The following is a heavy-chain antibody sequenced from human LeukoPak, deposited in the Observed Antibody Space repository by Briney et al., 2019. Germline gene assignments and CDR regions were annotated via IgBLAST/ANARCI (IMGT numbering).Heavy chain of an antibody. CDR2: ITSTGGYI. J-gene: IGHJ4*02. V-gene: IGHV3-21*01. Sequence: SGGSLRLSCAASGFTFSSYNMYWVRQAPGQGLEWVSSITSTGGYIYYADSVKGRFTISRDNAKNSLYLQMSSLRAEDTAVYYCASSFGATRGYWGQGTLVTVSS. D-gene: IGHD3-10*01. CDR3: ASSFGATRGY. CDR1: GFTFSSYN.